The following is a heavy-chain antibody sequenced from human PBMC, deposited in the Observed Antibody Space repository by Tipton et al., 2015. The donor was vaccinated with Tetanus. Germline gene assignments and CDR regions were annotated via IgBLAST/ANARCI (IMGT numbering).Heavy chain of an antibody. D-gene: IGHD1-26*01. CDR1: GYTLIDYF. Sequence: QLVQSGAEVRKPGASVKVSCKASGYTLIDYFIHWVRQSPGKGLEWVGWINPNGGGTNYAQKFQGRVTMTRDTSISTAYMEVSRLRSDDTGLYFCARDADMWATRKAFDIWGQGTMVTVSS. V-gene: IGHV1-2*02. CDR3: ARDADMWATRKAFDI. CDR2: INPNGGGT. J-gene: IGHJ3*02.